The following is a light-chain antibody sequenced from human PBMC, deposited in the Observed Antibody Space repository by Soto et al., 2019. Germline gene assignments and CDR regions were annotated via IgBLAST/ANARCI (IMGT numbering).Light chain of an antibody. J-gene: IGKJ4*01. Sequence: EIVMTQSPATLSVSPGETATLSCRASQTVGSNLAWYQQKPGQPPRLLIYDASTRATGVPVRFRGSGSGTQFTLTISSLQSEDSALYYCHQYTNWLALTFGGGTKVEIK. CDR1: QTVGSN. CDR3: HQYTNWLALT. V-gene: IGKV3-15*01. CDR2: DAS.